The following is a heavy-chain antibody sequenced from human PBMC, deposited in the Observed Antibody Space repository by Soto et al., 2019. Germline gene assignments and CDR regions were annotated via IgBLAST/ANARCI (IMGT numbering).Heavy chain of an antibody. D-gene: IGHD6-13*01. CDR1: GYTFTSYA. Sequence: QVQLVQSGAEEKKPGASVKVSCKASGYTFTSYAMPWVRQAPGQRLEWMGWINAGNGNTKYSQKFQGRVTITRDTAASTAYMELSSLRSEDTAVYYCARGIAPYYFDYWGQGTLVTVSS. CDR2: INAGNGNT. J-gene: IGHJ4*02. CDR3: ARGIAPYYFDY. V-gene: IGHV1-3*05.